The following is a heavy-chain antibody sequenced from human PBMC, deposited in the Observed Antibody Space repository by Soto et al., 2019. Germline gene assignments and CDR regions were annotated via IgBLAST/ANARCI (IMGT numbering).Heavy chain of an antibody. J-gene: IGHJ6*02. V-gene: IGHV3-23*01. CDR3: AKVDVARLRYFDWLRVSNYYGMDV. CDR2: IGGEAVST. Sequence: GGSLRLSCEASGFIFSNYAMSWVRQGPGKGLEWVSVIGGEAVSTNCADSVKGRFTISRDNSKNTLCLQMNSLRAEDTAVYYCAKVDVARLRYFDWLRVSNYYGMDVWGQGTTVTVSS. D-gene: IGHD3-9*01. CDR1: GFIFSNYA.